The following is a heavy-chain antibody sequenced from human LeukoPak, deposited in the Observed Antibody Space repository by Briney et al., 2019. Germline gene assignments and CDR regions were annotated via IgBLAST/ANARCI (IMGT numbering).Heavy chain of an antibody. V-gene: IGHV4-39*07. CDR1: GGSISSNTYY. CDR3: ASFDTSDGYAPVDY. CDR2: INHSGST. Sequence: SETLSLTCTVSGGSISSNTYYWSWIRQPPGKGLEWIGEINHSGSTNYNPSLKSRVTISVDTSKNQFSLKLSSVTAADTAVYYCASFDTSDGYAPVDYWGQGTLVTVSS. J-gene: IGHJ4*02. D-gene: IGHD5-24*01.